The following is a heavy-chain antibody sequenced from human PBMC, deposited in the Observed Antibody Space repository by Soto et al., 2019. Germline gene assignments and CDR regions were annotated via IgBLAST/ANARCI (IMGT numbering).Heavy chain of an antibody. CDR2: ISYDGSNK. Sequence: GGSLRLSCAASGFTVSSYGMHRVRQAPGNRLEWVAVISYDGSNKYYADSVKGRFTISRDNSKNTLYLQMNSLRAQDTPVYYCAKDRVVVVPAAIHYYYYYGMDVWGQRPTVTVSS. V-gene: IGHV3-30*18. D-gene: IGHD2-2*01. J-gene: IGHJ6*02. CDR1: GFTVSSYG. CDR3: AKDRVVVVPAAIHYYYYYGMDV.